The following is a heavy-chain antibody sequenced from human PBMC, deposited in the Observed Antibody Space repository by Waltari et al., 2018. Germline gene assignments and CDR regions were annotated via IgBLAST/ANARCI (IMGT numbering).Heavy chain of an antibody. CDR2: IGSSAAST. J-gene: IGHJ4*02. CDR3: AKRERTSSGSPFDY. Sequence: EVQLLESGGGLVQPGGSLRLSCAASGFTFSSYAMSWVRQAPGKGLEWVSVIGSSAASTFYADSVKGRFTISRDNSKNTLYLQMNSLRAEDTAIYYCAKRERTSSGSPFDYWGQGTLVTVSS. CDR1: GFTFSSYA. D-gene: IGHD1-26*01. V-gene: IGHV3-23*01.